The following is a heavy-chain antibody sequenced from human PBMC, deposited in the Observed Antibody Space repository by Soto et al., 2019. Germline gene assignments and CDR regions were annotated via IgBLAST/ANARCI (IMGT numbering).Heavy chain of an antibody. CDR1: GFTFSSYV. D-gene: IGHD2-21*02. J-gene: IGHJ6*02. CDR3: ASLGVGDWANYYYYYGMDV. Sequence: EVQLLESGGGLVQPGGSLRLSCAASGFTFSSYVMSWVRQAPGRGLEWVSGISVSGGSTYSADSVKGRFTISRDNSKNTLFLQMNSLRAEDTAVYYCASLGVGDWANYYYYYGMDVWGQGTTVTVSS. V-gene: IGHV3-23*01. CDR2: ISVSGGST.